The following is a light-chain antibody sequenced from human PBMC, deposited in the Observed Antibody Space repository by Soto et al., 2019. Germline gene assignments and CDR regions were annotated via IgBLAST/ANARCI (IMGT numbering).Light chain of an antibody. CDR2: GNS. J-gene: IGLJ3*02. Sequence: QSALTQPPSVSGAPGQRVTISCTGSSSHIGAGYDVHWYQQLPGTAPKLLIYGNSNRPSGVPDRFSGSKSGTSASLAITGLQAEDEADYYCQSYDSSLSGWVFGGGTKVTVL. CDR1: SSHIGAGYD. V-gene: IGLV1-40*01. CDR3: QSYDSSLSGWV.